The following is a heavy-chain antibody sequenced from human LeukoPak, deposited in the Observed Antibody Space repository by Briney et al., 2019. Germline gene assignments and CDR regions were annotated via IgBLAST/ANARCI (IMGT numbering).Heavy chain of an antibody. V-gene: IGHV4-59*01. CDR2: IYHSGTT. Sequence: SETLSLTCTVSGGSITSYFWTWIRQPPGKGLEWIGYIYHSGTTNYNPSLKSRVTISADTSKNQFSLKLSSVTAVDTAVYYCAQKAPFSPGYSQDWGQGTLVTVSS. D-gene: IGHD2/OR15-2a*01. J-gene: IGHJ1*01. CDR3: AQKAPFSPGYSQD. CDR1: GGSITSYF.